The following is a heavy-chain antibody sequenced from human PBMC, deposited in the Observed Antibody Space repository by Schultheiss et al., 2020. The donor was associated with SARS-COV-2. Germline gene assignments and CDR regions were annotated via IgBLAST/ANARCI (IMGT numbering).Heavy chain of an antibody. J-gene: IGHJ4*02. CDR1: GFTFSSYG. D-gene: IGHD2-21*01. CDR2: ISYDGSNK. CDR3: AKDCCGGAGGDY. Sequence: GGSLRLSCAASGFTFSSYGMHWVRQAPGKGLEWVAVISYDGSNKYYADSVKGRFTISRDNSKNTLHLQMNSLRAEDTAVYYCAKDCCGGAGGDYWGQGTLVTVSS. V-gene: IGHV3-30*18.